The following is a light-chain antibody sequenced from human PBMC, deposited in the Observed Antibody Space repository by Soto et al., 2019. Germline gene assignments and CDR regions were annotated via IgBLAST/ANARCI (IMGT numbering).Light chain of an antibody. V-gene: IGLV2-14*01. CDR3: SSYTGSSINTVV. Sequence: QSALTQPASVSGSPGQSIAISCTGTSSDVGGYNYVSWYQQHPGKAPKLMIFEVSYRPSGVSNRSSGSKSGNTASLTISGLQAEDEADYYCSSYTGSSINTVVFGGGTKVTVL. CDR1: SSDVGGYNY. CDR2: EVS. J-gene: IGLJ2*01.